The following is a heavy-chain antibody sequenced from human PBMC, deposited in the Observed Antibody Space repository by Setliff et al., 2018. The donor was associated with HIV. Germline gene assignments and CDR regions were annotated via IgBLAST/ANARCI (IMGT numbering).Heavy chain of an antibody. CDR3: ATILVNQQPHRYFDY. Sequence: PGGSLRLSCEASGFTFSRYWMSWVRQAPGKGLGWVANINQDASKKYYVDSVKGRFTISRDNAKNSLSLKMNSLRVEDTAVYFCATILVNQQPHRYFDYWGQGTLVTVSS. J-gene: IGHJ4*02. D-gene: IGHD6-13*01. CDR2: INQDASKK. V-gene: IGHV3-7*03. CDR1: GFTFSRYW.